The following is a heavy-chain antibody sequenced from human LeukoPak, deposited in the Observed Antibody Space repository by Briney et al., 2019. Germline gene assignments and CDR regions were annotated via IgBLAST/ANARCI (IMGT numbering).Heavy chain of an antibody. J-gene: IGHJ4*02. CDR1: GFTVSSNY. Sequence: GGSLRPSCAASGFTVSSNYMSWVRQAPGKGLEWVSVIYSGGSTYYADSVKGRFTISRDNSKNTLYLQMNSLRAEDTAVYYCARVRAVAGSYWGQGTLVTVSS. V-gene: IGHV3-66*01. D-gene: IGHD6-19*01. CDR2: IYSGGST. CDR3: ARVRAVAGSY.